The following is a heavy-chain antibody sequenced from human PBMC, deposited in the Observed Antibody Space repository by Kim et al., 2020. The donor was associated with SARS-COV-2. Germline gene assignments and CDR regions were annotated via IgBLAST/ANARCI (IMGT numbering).Heavy chain of an antibody. CDR3: AKVPLTGESSGYHFDY. CDR1: GFTFDDYA. Sequence: GGSLRLSCAASGFTFDDYAMHWVRQAPGKGLEWVSGISWNSGSIGYADSVKGRFTISRDNAKNSLYLQMNSLRAEDTALYYCAKVPLTGESSGYHFDYWGQGTLVTVSS. CDR2: ISWNSGSI. V-gene: IGHV3-9*01. D-gene: IGHD3-22*01. J-gene: IGHJ4*02.